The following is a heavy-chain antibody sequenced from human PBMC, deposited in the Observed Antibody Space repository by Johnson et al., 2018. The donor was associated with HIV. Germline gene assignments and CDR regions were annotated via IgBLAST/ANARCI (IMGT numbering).Heavy chain of an antibody. D-gene: IGHD5-18*01. V-gene: IGHV3-9*01. J-gene: IGHJ3*02. CDR1: GFTFHDYA. Sequence: VQLEESGGGLVQPGRSLRLSCAASGFTFHDYAMHWVRQAPGKGLEWVSGISWNSGSIGYADSVKGRFTISRDNAKNSLYLQMNSLRAEDTALYYCATTANNAFDIWGQGTMVTVSS. CDR2: ISWNSGSI. CDR3: ATTANNAFDI.